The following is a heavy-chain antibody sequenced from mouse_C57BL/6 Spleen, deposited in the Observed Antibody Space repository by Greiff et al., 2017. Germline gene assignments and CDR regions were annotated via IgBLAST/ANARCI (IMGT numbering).Heavy chain of an antibody. CDR3: TRHYGSHYAMDY. V-gene: IGHV1-15*01. Sequence: QVQLQQSGAELVRPGASVTLSCKASGYTFTDYEMHWVKQTPVHGLEWIGAIDPETGGTAYNQKFKGKAILTADKSSSTAYMELRSLTSEDSAVYYCTRHYGSHYAMDYWGQGTSVTVSS. J-gene: IGHJ4*01. D-gene: IGHD1-1*01. CDR1: GYTFTDYE. CDR2: IDPETGGT.